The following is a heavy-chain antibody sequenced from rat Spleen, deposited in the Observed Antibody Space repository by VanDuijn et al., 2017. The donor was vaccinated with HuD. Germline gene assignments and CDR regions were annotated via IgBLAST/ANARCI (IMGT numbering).Heavy chain of an antibody. CDR2: ISNGGGKT. D-gene: IGHD1-2*01. CDR1: GFTFSDYY. V-gene: IGHV5-25*01. J-gene: IGHJ2*01. CDR3: ARDSTYASLDY. Sequence: EVKLVESGGGLVQPGRSLKLSCAASGFTFSDYYMAWVRQSPTKGLEWVASISNGGGKTYYRDSVQGRFTISRDNAKSNLYLQMDSLRSEDTATYYCARDSTYASLDYWGQGVTVTVSS.